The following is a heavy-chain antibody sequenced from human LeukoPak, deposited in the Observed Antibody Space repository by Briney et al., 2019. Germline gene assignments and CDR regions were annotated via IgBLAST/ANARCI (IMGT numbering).Heavy chain of an antibody. J-gene: IGHJ4*02. CDR2: ISYDGSNK. CDR3: AKRATFGGNFYYFDY. CDR1: GFTFSSYG. Sequence: PGGSLRLSRAASGFTFSSYGMHWVRQAPGKGLEWVAVISYDGSNKYYAGSVKGRFTISRDNSKNTLYLQMNSLRAEDTAVYYCAKRATFGGNFYYFDYWGQGTLVTVSS. D-gene: IGHD3-16*01. V-gene: IGHV3-30*18.